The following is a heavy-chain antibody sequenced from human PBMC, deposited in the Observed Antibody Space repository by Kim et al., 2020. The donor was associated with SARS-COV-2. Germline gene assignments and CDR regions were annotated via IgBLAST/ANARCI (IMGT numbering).Heavy chain of an antibody. CDR2: IKQDGSEK. CDR1: GFTFSSYW. CDR3: ARGAMGAAALKVFWYFDL. V-gene: IGHV3-7*03. D-gene: IGHD6-13*01. Sequence: GGSLRLSCAASGFTFSSYWMSWVRQAPGKGLEWVANIKQDGSEKYYVDSVKGRFTISRDNAKNSLYLQMNSLRAEDTAVHYCARGAMGAAALKVFWYFDLWGRGTLVTVSS. J-gene: IGHJ2*01.